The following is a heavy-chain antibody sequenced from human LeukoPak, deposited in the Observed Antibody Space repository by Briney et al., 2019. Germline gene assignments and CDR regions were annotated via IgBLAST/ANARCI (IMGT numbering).Heavy chain of an antibody. Sequence: SQTLSLTCTVSGGSTSSGGYYWSWIRQHPGKGLEWIGYIYYSGSTYYNPSLKSRVTISVDTSKNQFSLKLSSVTAADTAVYYCARIAVAGRVYWGQGTLVTVSS. CDR1: GGSTSSGGYY. CDR3: ARIAVAGRVY. D-gene: IGHD6-19*01. J-gene: IGHJ4*02. CDR2: IYYSGST. V-gene: IGHV4-31*03.